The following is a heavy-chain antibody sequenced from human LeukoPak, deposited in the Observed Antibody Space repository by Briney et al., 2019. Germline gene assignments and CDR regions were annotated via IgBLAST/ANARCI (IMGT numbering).Heavy chain of an antibody. D-gene: IGHD5-18*01. CDR2: INHSGST. V-gene: IGHV4-34*01. J-gene: IGHJ4*02. Sequence: ASETLSLTCAVYGGSFSGYYWSWIRQPPGKGLEWIGEINHSGSTNYNPSLKSRVTISVDTSKNQFSLKLSSVTAADTAVYYCARAATIRDSYGLGLGYWGQGTLVTVSS. CDR1: GGSFSGYY. CDR3: ARAATIRDSYGLGLGY.